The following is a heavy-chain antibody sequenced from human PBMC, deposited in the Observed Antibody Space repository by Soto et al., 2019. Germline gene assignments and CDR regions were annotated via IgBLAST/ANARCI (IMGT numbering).Heavy chain of an antibody. V-gene: IGHV4-59*01. D-gene: IGHD3-22*01. CDR1: EDSISSFY. J-gene: IGHJ4*02. CDR3: ARGRTVRNYADHSSAYFYFFDY. CDR2: VYGNGSK. Sequence: SETRGLTGTLSEDSISSFYWWWTGQAAGKELEWNGYVYGNGSKNYNRSRKSRVTISVHRSKNQCSLKLTSQNAAHTAVYYCARGRTVRNYADHSSAYFYFFDYWGQGTQVTVAS.